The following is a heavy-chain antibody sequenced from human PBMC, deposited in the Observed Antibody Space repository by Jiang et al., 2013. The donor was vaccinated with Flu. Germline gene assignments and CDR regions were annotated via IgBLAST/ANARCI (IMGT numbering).Heavy chain of an antibody. J-gene: IGHJ4*02. CDR3: ARELRTHYSDSSGYYFDY. CDR2: IYYTGSA. V-gene: IGHV4-30-4*01. CDR1: GDSINDVVHY. Sequence: GPGLVKPSQTLSLRCTVSGDSINDVVHYWSWIRQSPGKGLEWIGYIYYTGSAYYNPSLGSRVSMSVDTSQNQFSLKLSSVTAADTAVYYCARELRTHYSDSSGYYFDYLGPGNAGHRLL. D-gene: IGHD3-22*01.